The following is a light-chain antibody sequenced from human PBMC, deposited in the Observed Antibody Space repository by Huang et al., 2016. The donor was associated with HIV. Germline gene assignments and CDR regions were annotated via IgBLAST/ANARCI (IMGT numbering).Light chain of an antibody. J-gene: IGKJ1*01. CDR1: QSISTY. Sequence: DIQMTQSPSSLSASVGDRVTITCRASQSISTYLNWYQQKPGKAPKLLIYAASSLQSVVPSRFSGSGSGTDFSLTISSLQPEDFATYHCQQSYSTPRTFGQGTKVEIK. CDR2: AAS. V-gene: IGKV1-39*01. CDR3: QQSYSTPRT.